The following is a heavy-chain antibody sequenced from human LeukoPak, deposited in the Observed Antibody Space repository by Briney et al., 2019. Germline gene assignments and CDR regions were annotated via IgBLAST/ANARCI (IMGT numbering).Heavy chain of an antibody. V-gene: IGHV3-30*04. CDR3: ARDFWYDILTGRFDY. CDR1: GFTFSSYA. Sequence: GRSPRLSCAASGFTFSSYAMHWVRQAPGKGLEWVAVISYDGSNKYYADSVKGRFTISRDNSKNTLYLQMNSLRAEDTAVYYCARDFWYDILTGRFDYWGQGTLVTVSS. J-gene: IGHJ4*02. D-gene: IGHD3-9*01. CDR2: ISYDGSNK.